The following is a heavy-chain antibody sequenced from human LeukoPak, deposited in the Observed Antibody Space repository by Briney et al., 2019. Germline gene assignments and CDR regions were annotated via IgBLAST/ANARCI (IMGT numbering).Heavy chain of an antibody. CDR1: GFTFSSYS. CDR2: ISSSSSYI. D-gene: IGHD3-3*01. Sequence: PGGSLRLSCAASGFTFSSYSMNWVRQAPGKGLEWVSSISSSSSYIYYADSVKGRFTISRDNAKNSLYLQMNSLRAEDTAVYYCARADDFWSGYYPSFDYWGLGTLVTVSS. CDR3: ARADDFWSGYYPSFDY. V-gene: IGHV3-21*01. J-gene: IGHJ4*02.